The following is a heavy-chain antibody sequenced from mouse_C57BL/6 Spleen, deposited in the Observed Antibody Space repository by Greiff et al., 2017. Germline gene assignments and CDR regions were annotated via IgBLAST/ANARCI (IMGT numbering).Heavy chain of an antibody. CDR2: ISNLAYSI. J-gene: IGHJ4*01. CDR1: GFTFSDYG. D-gene: IGHD4-1*01. Sequence: EVKLVESGGGLVQPGGSLKLSCAASGFTFSDYGMAWVRQAPRKGPEWVAFISNLAYSIYYADTVTGRFTISRENAKNTLYLEMSSLRSEDTAMYYCARVLGFYAMDYWGQGTSVTVAS. CDR3: ARVLGFYAMDY. V-gene: IGHV5-15*04.